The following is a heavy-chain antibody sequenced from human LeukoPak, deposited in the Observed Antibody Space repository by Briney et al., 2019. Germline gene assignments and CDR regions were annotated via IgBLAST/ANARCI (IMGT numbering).Heavy chain of an antibody. CDR1: GFTFSSYG. Sequence: GRSLRLSCAASGFTFSSYGMHWVRQAPGKGLEWVAVIWYGGSNKYYADSVKGRFTISRDNSKNTLYLQMNSLRAEDTAVYYCAKSGVSAAGHFFDYWGQGTLVTVSS. CDR2: IWYGGSNK. J-gene: IGHJ4*02. CDR3: AKSGVSAAGHFFDY. V-gene: IGHV3-30*18. D-gene: IGHD6-13*01.